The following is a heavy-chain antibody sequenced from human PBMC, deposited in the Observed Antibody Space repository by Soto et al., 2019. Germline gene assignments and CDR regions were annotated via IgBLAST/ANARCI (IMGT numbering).Heavy chain of an antibody. J-gene: IGHJ4*02. Sequence: QVQLVESGGGVVQPGRSLRLSCAASGFTFSSYAMHWVRQAPGKGLEWVAVISYDGSNKYYADSVKGRFTISRDNSKNTLYLQMNSLRAEDTAVYYCARDLYSPSRVYWGQGTLVTVSS. CDR1: GFTFSSYA. CDR3: ARDLYSPSRVY. V-gene: IGHV3-30-3*01. CDR2: ISYDGSNK. D-gene: IGHD5-18*01.